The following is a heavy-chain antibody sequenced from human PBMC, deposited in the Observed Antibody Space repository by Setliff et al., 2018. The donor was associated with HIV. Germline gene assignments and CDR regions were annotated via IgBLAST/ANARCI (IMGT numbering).Heavy chain of an antibody. CDR2: LPYTGST. D-gene: IGHD5-18*01. J-gene: IGHJ5*02. Sequence: SETLSLTCSVSGGSISSSRYFWGWIRQPPGKGLEWIGSLPYTGSTYYNPSLKSRVTISVDSSKNQFSLKMTSVTAADTAVYYCARSGMQLWLHRFDPWGQGTLVTVSS. V-gene: IGHV4-39*07. CDR3: ARSGMQLWLHRFDP. CDR1: GGSISSSRYF.